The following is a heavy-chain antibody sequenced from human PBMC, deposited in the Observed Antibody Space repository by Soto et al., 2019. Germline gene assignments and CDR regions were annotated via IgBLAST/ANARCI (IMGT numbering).Heavy chain of an antibody. CDR1: GYRFTSFW. Sequence: PGESLKISCNGSGYRFTSFWICWVRQMPGKGLEWLGIIYPGDADIRYTPSFQGQVTMSADKSISTAYLQWSSLKASDTAIYYCARGIEMARIGWFDPWGQGTLVTVSS. CDR2: IYPGDADI. D-gene: IGHD5-12*01. J-gene: IGHJ5*02. V-gene: IGHV5-51*01. CDR3: ARGIEMARIGWFDP.